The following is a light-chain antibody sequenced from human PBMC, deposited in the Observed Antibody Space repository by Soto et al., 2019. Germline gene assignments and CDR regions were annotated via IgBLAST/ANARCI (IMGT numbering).Light chain of an antibody. V-gene: IGLV2-14*01. J-gene: IGLJ1*01. Sequence: QSALTQPASVAGSPGQSISISCTGTSSDVGGYNYVSWYQQHPGKAPKLLIFEVSNRPSGISGRFSGSKSGNTASLTISGLQAEDEADYYCSSCTSIRSLSVFGSGTKVTVL. CDR1: SSDVGGYNY. CDR3: SSCTSIRSLSV. CDR2: EVS.